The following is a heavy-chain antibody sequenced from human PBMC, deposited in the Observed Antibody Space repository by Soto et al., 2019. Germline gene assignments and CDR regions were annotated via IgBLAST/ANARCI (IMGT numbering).Heavy chain of an antibody. J-gene: IGHJ3*02. Sequence: QVQLQESGPGLVKPSQTLSLTCTVSGGSISSGGYYWSWIRQHPGKGLEWIGYIYYSGSTYYNPSLKSRVTISVDTSKNQFSLKLSSVTAADTAVYYCARVLLEEQWLVPDAFDIWGQGTMVTVSS. V-gene: IGHV4-31*03. CDR3: ARVLLEEQWLVPDAFDI. D-gene: IGHD6-19*01. CDR1: GGSISSGGYY. CDR2: IYYSGST.